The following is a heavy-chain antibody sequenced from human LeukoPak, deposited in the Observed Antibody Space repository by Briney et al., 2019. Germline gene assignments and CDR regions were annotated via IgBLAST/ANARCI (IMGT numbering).Heavy chain of an antibody. J-gene: IGHJ4*02. CDR3: ARDPYNSGDRVGYYFDY. CDR2: INPSGGST. D-gene: IGHD1-20*01. CDR1: GYTFTSYY. Sequence: ASVKVSCKASGYTFTSYYMHWVRQAPGQGLEWMGIINPSGGSTSYAQKFQGRVTMTRDTPTSTVYMELSSLRSEDTAVYYCARDPYNSGDRVGYYFDYWGQGTLVTVSS. V-gene: IGHV1-46*01.